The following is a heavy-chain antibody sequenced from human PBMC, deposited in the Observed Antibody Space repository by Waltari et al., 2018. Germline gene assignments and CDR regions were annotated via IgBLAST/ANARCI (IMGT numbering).Heavy chain of an antibody. J-gene: IGHJ5*02. D-gene: IGHD3-10*01. V-gene: IGHV3-48*04. CDR1: GFTFSSDS. CDR3: ARVARGAYGSTDWFDP. Sequence: EVQLVESGGGLVQPGGSLRLACAASGFTFSSDSMNWVSQAPGKGLEWVSYISSSSSTIYYADSVKGRFTISRDNAKNSLYLQMNSLRAEDTAVYYCARVARGAYGSTDWFDPWGQGTLVTVSS. CDR2: ISSSSSTI.